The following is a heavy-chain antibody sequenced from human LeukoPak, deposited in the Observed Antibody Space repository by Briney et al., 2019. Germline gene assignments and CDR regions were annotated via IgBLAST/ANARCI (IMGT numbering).Heavy chain of an antibody. CDR2: MSYDGSNK. CDR3: AKDSSGGWLRSYYFDS. D-gene: IGHD5-24*01. J-gene: IGHJ4*02. CDR1: GFTFSYYW. V-gene: IGHV3-30*18. Sequence: GGSLRLSCAASGFTFSYYWMHWVRQAPGKGLEWVAVMSYDGSNKDYADSVKGRFTISRDNYRNTLYVQMNSLRAEDTAVYYCAKDSSGGWLRSYYFDSWGQGTLVTVSS.